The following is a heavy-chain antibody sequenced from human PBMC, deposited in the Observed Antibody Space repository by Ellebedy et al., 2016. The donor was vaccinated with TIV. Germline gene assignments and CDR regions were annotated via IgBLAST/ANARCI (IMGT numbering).Heavy chain of an antibody. CDR2: ISGSGGST. V-gene: IGHV3-23*01. Sequence: GESLKISXAASGFTFSSYSMNWVRQAPGKGLEWVSAISGSGGSTYYADSVKGRFTISRDNSKNTLYLQMNSLRAEDTAVYYCAKDQDGMDVWGQGTTVTVSS. CDR1: GFTFSSYS. J-gene: IGHJ6*02. CDR3: AKDQDGMDV.